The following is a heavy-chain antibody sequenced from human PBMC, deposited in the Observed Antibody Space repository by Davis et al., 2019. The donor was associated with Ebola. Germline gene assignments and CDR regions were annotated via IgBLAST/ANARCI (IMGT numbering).Heavy chain of an antibody. CDR3: ARFGVGYCSGGAARDCYYYGMDV. CDR1: GGTFSSYA. D-gene: IGHD2-15*01. Sequence: SVKVSCKASGGTFSSYAISWVRQAPGQGLEWMGGIIPIFGTANYAQKFQGRVTITADKSTSTAYMELSSLRSEDTAVYYCARFGVGYCSGGAARDCYYYGMDVWGQGTTVTVSS. V-gene: IGHV1-69*06. CDR2: IIPIFGTA. J-gene: IGHJ6*02.